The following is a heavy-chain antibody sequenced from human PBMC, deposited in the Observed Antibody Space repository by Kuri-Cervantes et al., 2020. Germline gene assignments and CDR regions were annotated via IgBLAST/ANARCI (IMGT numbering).Heavy chain of an antibody. CDR3: ARDPHSFNWFDP. CDR2: ISNSARTI. CDR1: GFSFSDDY. Sequence: GESLKISCAASGFSFSDDYMSWIRQAPRKGLEWISYISNSARTIYYTDSVKGRFTISRDNAKNSVYLQMNSLRAEDTAVYYCARDPHSFNWFDPWGQGTLVTVSS. J-gene: IGHJ5*02. V-gene: IGHV3-11*04.